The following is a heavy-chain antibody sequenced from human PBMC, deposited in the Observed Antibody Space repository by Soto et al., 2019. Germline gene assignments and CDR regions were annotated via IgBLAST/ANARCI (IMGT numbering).Heavy chain of an antibody. J-gene: IGHJ4*02. CDR3: ARDFRDTLLVD. V-gene: IGHV1-2*02. CDR1: GYTFSAYY. CDR2: INPNTGGT. D-gene: IGHD5-18*01. Sequence: GASVKVSCKASGYTFSAYYMHCVRQAPGQGLEWLGWINPNTGGTYSAQRFQGRVTLTRDTSISTAYMELTSLTSDDTAVYYCARDFRDTLLVDWGQGTLVTVSS.